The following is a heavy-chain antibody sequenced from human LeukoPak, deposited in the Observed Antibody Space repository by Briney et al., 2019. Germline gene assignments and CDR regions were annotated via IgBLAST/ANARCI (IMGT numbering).Heavy chain of an antibody. V-gene: IGHV1-18*01. CDR3: ARVIGPLYGSGSYFDY. Sequence: ASVKVSCKASGYTFTSYGISWVRQAPGQGLEWMGWISAYNGDTNYAQKLQGRVTMTTDTSTSTAYMELRSLRSDDTAVNYCARVIGPLYGSGSYFDYWGQGTLVTVSS. J-gene: IGHJ4*02. CDR1: GYTFTSYG. CDR2: ISAYNGDT. D-gene: IGHD3-10*01.